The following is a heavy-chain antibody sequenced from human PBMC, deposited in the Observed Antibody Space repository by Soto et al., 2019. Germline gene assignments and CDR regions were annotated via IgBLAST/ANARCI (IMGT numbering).Heavy chain of an antibody. CDR1: GFSLSTSGVG. V-gene: IGHV2-5*02. J-gene: IGHJ4*02. D-gene: IGHD3-9*01. CDR2: IYWDDDK. CDR3: ARMGRYYYILTGYSWTMDY. Sequence: QITLKESGPTLVKPTQTLTLTCTFSGFSLSTSGVGVGWIRQPPGKALEWLALIYWDDDKRYSPSLKSRLTITKDTSKKQVVLTMTNMDPVDTATYYCARMGRYYYILTGYSWTMDYWGQGTLVTVSS.